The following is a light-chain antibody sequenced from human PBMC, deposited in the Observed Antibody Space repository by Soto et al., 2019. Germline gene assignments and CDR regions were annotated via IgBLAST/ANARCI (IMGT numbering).Light chain of an antibody. V-gene: IGKV1-39*01. CDR3: QQSFRPPR. J-gene: IGKJ5*01. CDR1: ESVGSTY. CDR2: SAS. Sequence: TQYPGTLSLSPGDRATLSCRASESVGSTYVAWYRQKPGKAPELLIYSASNLQSGVPSRFSGSGSGTDFTLTISGLEKEGIPTYFCQQSFRPPRFAQAARLAIK.